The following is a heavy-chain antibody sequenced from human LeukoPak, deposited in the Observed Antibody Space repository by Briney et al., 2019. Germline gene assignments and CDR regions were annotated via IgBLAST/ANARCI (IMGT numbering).Heavy chain of an antibody. CDR3: ARGTGDYSYYFDY. CDR1: GYSFSRYW. D-gene: IGHD7-27*01. Sequence: GESLKISCKGSGYSFSRYWIGWVRQMPGKGLEWMGVIYPGDSDARYSPSFQGQVTISADKSITTAYLQWSSLKASDTAMYYCARGTGDYSYYFDYWGQGTLVTVSS. V-gene: IGHV5-51*01. J-gene: IGHJ4*02. CDR2: IYPGDSDA.